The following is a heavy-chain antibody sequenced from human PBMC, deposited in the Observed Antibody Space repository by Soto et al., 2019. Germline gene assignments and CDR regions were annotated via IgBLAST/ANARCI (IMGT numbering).Heavy chain of an antibody. Sequence: SVKVSCKASGGTFSSYAISWVRQAPGQGLEWMGGIIPIFGTANYAQKFQGRVTITADESTSTAYMELSSLRSEDTAVYYCARVRYDFWSGYSLDYYYGMDVWGQGTTVTVSS. V-gene: IGHV1-69*13. J-gene: IGHJ6*02. CDR3: ARVRYDFWSGYSLDYYYGMDV. CDR2: IIPIFGTA. CDR1: GGTFSSYA. D-gene: IGHD3-3*01.